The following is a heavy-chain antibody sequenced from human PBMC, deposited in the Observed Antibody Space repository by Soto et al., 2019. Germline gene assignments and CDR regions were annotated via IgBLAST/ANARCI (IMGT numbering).Heavy chain of an antibody. CDR3: ARAAYDSSGPYYFDY. J-gene: IGHJ4*02. D-gene: IGHD3-22*01. V-gene: IGHV4-39*01. Sequence: SSETLTLTCTVSGGSISSSSYYWGWIRQPPGKGLEWIGSIYYSGSTYYNPSLKSRVTISVDTSKNQFSLKLSSVTAADTAVYYCARAAYDSSGPYYFDYWGQGTLVTVSS. CDR2: IYYSGST. CDR1: GGSISSSSYY.